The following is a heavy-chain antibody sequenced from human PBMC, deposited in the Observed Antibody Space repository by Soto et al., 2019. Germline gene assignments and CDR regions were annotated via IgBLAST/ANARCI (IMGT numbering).Heavy chain of an antibody. CDR2: MHYIGFS. Sequence: SETLSLTCSFSGDTVTSHYLTWIRQSPEKGLEWIGYMHYIGFSHYNPSLKSRLTISVDTSKNQFTLQLRSVTAADTAVFYCAGLYPYESSGSHLNYWGQGALVTVSS. CDR3: AGLYPYESSGSHLNY. D-gene: IGHD3-22*01. V-gene: IGHV4-59*04. J-gene: IGHJ4*02. CDR1: GDTVTSHY.